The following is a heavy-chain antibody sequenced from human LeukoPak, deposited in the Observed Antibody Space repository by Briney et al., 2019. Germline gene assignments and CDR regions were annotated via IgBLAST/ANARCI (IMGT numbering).Heavy chain of an antibody. CDR1: GFTFGDYA. Sequence: QSGGSLRLSCTASGFTFGDYAMSWFRQAPGKGLEWVGFIRSKAYGGTTEYAASVKGRFTISRDDSKSIAYLQMNSLKTEDTAVYYCTRDVTYYYVGAEAFDIWGQGTMVTVSS. V-gene: IGHV3-49*03. D-gene: IGHD3-10*02. J-gene: IGHJ3*02. CDR2: IRSKAYGGTT. CDR3: TRDVTYYYVGAEAFDI.